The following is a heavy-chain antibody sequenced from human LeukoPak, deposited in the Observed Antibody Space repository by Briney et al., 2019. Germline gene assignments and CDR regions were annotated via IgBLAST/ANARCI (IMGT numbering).Heavy chain of an antibody. CDR2: ISSSGSII. D-gene: IGHD3-10*01. V-gene: IGHV3-11*01. Sequence: GGSLRLSCAASGFTFSGFYMTWIRQAPGKGLEWVSYISSSGSIIYYTDSVRGRFTISRDNAKNSLSLQMNSLRAEDTAVYYCARFMIREVTADNWFDPWGQGTLVTVSS. CDR1: GFTFSGFY. J-gene: IGHJ5*02. CDR3: ARFMIREVTADNWFDP.